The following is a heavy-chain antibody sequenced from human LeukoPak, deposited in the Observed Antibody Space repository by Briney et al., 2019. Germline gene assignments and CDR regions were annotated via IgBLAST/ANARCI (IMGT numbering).Heavy chain of an antibody. CDR2: IIPILGIA. CDR3: ARTNSGSYYEKDY. Sequence: SVKVSCKASGGTFSSYAISWVRQAPGQGLEWMGRIIPILGIANYAQKFQGRVTITADKSTSTAYMELSSLRSEDTAVYYCARTNSGSYYEKDYWGQGTLVTVSS. J-gene: IGHJ4*02. D-gene: IGHD1-26*01. V-gene: IGHV1-69*04. CDR1: GGTFSSYA.